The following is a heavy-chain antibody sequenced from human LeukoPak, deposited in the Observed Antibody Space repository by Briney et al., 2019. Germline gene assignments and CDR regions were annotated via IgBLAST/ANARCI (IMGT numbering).Heavy chain of an antibody. D-gene: IGHD3-16*02. Sequence: GGSLRPSCAASGFTFSSYAMSWVRQAPGNGLEWVSAISGSGGSTYYADSVKGRFTISRDNSKNTLYLQMNSMRDEDTAVYYCAKVGGSYRYHYFDYWGQGTLVTVSS. CDR3: AKVGGSYRYHYFDY. V-gene: IGHV3-23*01. J-gene: IGHJ4*02. CDR2: ISGSGGST. CDR1: GFTFSSYA.